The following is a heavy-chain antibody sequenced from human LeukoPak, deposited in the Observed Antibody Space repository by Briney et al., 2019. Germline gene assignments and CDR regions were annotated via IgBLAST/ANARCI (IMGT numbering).Heavy chain of an antibody. CDR2: IIPIFGTA. D-gene: IGHD3-10*01. CDR3: ARGTRRGSDYYYYYYMDV. J-gene: IGHJ6*03. Sequence: SVKVSCKASGGTFSSYAISWVRQAPGQGLEWMGGIIPIFGTANYAQKFKGRVTITTDESTSTAYMELSSLRSEDTAVYYCARGTRRGSDYYYYYYMDVWGKGTTVTVSS. V-gene: IGHV1-69*05. CDR1: GGTFSSYA.